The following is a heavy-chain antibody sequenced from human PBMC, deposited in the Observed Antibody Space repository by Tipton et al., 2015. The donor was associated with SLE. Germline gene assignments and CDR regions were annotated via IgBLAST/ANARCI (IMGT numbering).Heavy chain of an antibody. J-gene: IGHJ4*02. V-gene: IGHV4-38-2*02. Sequence: TLSLTCAVSGYSISSGYYWGWIRQPPGKGLEWIGSIYHSGSTYYNPSLKSRVTLSVDTSKNQFSLKLSSVTAADTAVYYCARDRRVRGVADYWGQGTLVTVSS. CDR1: GYSISSGYY. D-gene: IGHD3-10*01. CDR2: IYHSGST. CDR3: ARDRRVRGVADY.